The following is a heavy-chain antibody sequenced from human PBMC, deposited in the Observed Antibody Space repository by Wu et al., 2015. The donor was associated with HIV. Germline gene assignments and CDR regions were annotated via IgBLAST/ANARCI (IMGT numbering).Heavy chain of an antibody. V-gene: IGHV1-2*02. J-gene: IGHJ3*02. CDR1: GDTFSNYA. CDR3: VRGARGMPKGAFDI. CDR2: INPDNDRT. Sequence: QVHLVQSGAEVKKPGSSVKVSCKASGDTFSNYAINWVRQAPGQGLEWMGWINPDNDRTNFAQKFQVRVTMTRDTSISTAYMTLSRLRSDDTAIYYCVRGARGMPKGAFDIWGHGTLVIVSS. D-gene: IGHD3-16*01.